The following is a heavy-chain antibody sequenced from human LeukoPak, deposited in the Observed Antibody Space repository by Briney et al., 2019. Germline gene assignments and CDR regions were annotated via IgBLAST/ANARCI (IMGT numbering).Heavy chain of an antibody. J-gene: IGHJ4*02. CDR2: IYYSGNT. D-gene: IGHD2-2*01. CDR1: GDSITRYY. CDR3: ARQGHNPDFCSSISCHYFDF. V-gene: IGHV4-59*01. Sequence: PSETLSLTCTVFGDSITRYYWRWIRQPPGKALEWIGYIYYSGNTNYNPSLKSRVTISVDTSKNQFSLKLTSVRAADTGVYYCARQGHNPDFCSSISCHYFDFWGQGALATVSS.